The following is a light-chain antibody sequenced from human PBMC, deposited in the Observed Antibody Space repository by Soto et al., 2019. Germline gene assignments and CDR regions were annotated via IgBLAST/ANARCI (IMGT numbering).Light chain of an antibody. CDR3: HQYGSSRA. V-gene: IGKV3-20*01. CDR2: GAS. CDR1: QSVTSSY. J-gene: IGKJ1*01. Sequence: EIVLMQSPGTVALSPGERATLSCRAIQSVTSSYLAWYQQKPGQAPRLLIYGASSRATGIPDRLSGSGSGTDFTLIISRLEPEDSAVYYCHQYGSSRAFGQGTKVDIK.